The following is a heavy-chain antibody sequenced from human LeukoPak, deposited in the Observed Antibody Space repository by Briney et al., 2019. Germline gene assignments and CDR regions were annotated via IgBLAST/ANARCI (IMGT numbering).Heavy chain of an antibody. Sequence: PGGSLRLSCAASGSTFSNYWMNWVRQAPGKGLEWAANIKQDGSEKYYVDSVKGRFTISRDNAKNSLYLQMNSLRAEDTAVYYCAGGSGWSFDYWGQGTLVTVSS. V-gene: IGHV3-7*01. J-gene: IGHJ4*02. CDR2: IKQDGSEK. D-gene: IGHD6-19*01. CDR3: AGGSGWSFDY. CDR1: GSTFSNYW.